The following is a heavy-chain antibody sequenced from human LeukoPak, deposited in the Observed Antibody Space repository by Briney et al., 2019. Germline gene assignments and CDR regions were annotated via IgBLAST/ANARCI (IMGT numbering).Heavy chain of an antibody. J-gene: IGHJ4*02. CDR3: ARERGLREYYFDY. V-gene: IGHV1-69*05. CDR1: GGTFSSYA. D-gene: IGHD3-16*01. CDR2: IIPIFGTA. Sequence: SVKVSCKASGGTFSSYAISWVRQAPGRGLEWMGRIIPIFGTANYAQKFQGRVTITTDESTSTAYMELSSLRSEDTAVYYCARERGLREYYFDYWGQGTLVTVSS.